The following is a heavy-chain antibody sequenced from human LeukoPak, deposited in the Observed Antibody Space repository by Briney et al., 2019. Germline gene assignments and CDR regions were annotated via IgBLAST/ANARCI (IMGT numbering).Heavy chain of an antibody. CDR3: AKDGFRDDCIGGSCYPFDP. D-gene: IGHD2-15*01. J-gene: IGHJ5*02. CDR1: GCTFSSYA. CDR2: ISDGGGNT. Sequence: GGSLILSCAASGCTFSSYAMSWLRQAPRKGLEWVSTISDGGGNTYYADSVEGRFTISRDNSKNTLYQQINSLRAEDTALYYCAKDGFRDDCIGGSCYPFDPWGQGTLVTVSS. V-gene: IGHV3-23*01.